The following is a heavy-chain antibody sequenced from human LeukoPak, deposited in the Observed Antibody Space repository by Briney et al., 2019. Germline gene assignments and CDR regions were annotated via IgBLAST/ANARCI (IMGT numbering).Heavy chain of an antibody. D-gene: IGHD7-27*01. J-gene: IGHJ4*02. CDR3: ARDLTGAYYFDY. CDR2: IYTSGST. Sequence: PSQTLSLTCTVSGGSISSGSYYWSWIRQPAGKGLEWIGRIYTSGSTNYNPSLKSRVTISVDTSKNQFSLKLSSVTAADTAVYYCARDLTGAYYFDYWGQGTLVTVSS. CDR1: GGSISSGSYY. V-gene: IGHV4-61*02.